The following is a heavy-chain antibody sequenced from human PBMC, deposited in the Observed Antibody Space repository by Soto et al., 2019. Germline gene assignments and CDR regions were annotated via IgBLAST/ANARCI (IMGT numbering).Heavy chain of an antibody. CDR3: ARDKGVTCLDD. J-gene: IGHJ4*02. CDR1: GLIFSRSG. CDR2: LWSDGSKD. D-gene: IGHD3-16*02. Sequence: QLQLVESGGGVVQPGGSLRLSCAASGLIFSRSGMHWVRQAPGKGLEWVAMLWSDGSKDYYADSVRGRFTISRDDSKSMLYLQMGSLTADDTAVYYCARDKGVTCLDDWGQGTLVTVSS. V-gene: IGHV3-33*01.